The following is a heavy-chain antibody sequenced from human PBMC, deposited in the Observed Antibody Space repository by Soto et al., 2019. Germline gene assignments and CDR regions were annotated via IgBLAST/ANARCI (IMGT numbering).Heavy chain of an antibody. CDR3: ARRWGTYFDF. J-gene: IGHJ4*02. V-gene: IGHV4-59*01. D-gene: IGHD7-27*01. Sequence: TLSLTCTVSGGSISNYYWSWIRQHPGKGLEWIGYIYYSGSTNYNPSLKSRVSISVDTSKNQFSLKLSSVTAADTAVYYCARRWGTYFDFWGQGTLVTV. CDR2: IYYSGST. CDR1: GGSISNYY.